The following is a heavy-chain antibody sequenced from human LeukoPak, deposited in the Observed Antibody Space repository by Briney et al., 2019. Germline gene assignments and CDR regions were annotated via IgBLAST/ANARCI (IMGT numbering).Heavy chain of an antibody. Sequence: GGSLRLSCAASGFTFDDYAMHWVRQVPGKGLEWVSGISWNSGSIGYADSVKGRFTISRDNAKNSLYLQMNSLRAEDTALYYCAKDMAEQLEYYFDYWGQGTLVTVSS. J-gene: IGHJ4*02. CDR3: AKDMAEQLEYYFDY. CDR2: ISWNSGSI. V-gene: IGHV3-9*01. D-gene: IGHD6-13*01. CDR1: GFTFDDYA.